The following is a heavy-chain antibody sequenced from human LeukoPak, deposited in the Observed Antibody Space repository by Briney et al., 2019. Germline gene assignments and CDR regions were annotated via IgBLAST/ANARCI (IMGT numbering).Heavy chain of an antibody. CDR1: GFTFSTYT. D-gene: IGHD6-13*01. Sequence: GGSLRLSCAASGFTFSTYTMNWVRQAPGKGLEWVSYISSSSSYTNYADSVKGRFTISRDNAKNSLYLQMNSLRAEDTAVYYCAREVGRRIAAAFFDYWGQGTLVTVSS. CDR2: ISSSSSYT. CDR3: AREVGRRIAAAFFDY. V-gene: IGHV3-21*05. J-gene: IGHJ4*02.